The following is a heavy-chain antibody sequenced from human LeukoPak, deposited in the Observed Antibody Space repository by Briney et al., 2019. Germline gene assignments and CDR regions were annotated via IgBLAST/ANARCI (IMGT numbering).Heavy chain of an antibody. CDR2: FDPEDGET. Sequence: ASVKVSCKVSGYTLTELSMHWVRQAPGKGLEWMGGFDPEDGETIYAQKFQGRVTMTEDTSTDTAYMELSSLRSEDTTVYYCATVSDDSSGYFWFDPWGQGTLVTVSS. CDR3: ATVSDDSSGYFWFDP. CDR1: GYTLTELS. D-gene: IGHD3-22*01. V-gene: IGHV1-24*01. J-gene: IGHJ5*02.